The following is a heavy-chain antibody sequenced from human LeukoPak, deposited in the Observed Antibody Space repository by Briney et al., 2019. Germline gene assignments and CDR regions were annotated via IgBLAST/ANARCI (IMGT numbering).Heavy chain of an antibody. CDR3: ARDTRYFDWLLASYGMDV. J-gene: IGHJ6*02. CDR2: IYSGGST. D-gene: IGHD3-9*01. V-gene: IGHV3-53*01. CDR1: GFTVSSNY. Sequence: GGSLRLSCAASGFTVSSNYMSWVRQAPGKGLEWVSVIYSGGSTYYADSVKGRFTISRDNSKNTLYLQMNSLRAEDTAVYYCARDTRYFDWLLASYGMDVWGQGTTVTVSS.